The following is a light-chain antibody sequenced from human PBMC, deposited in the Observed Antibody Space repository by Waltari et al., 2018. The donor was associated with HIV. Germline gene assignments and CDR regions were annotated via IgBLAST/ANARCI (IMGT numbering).Light chain of an antibody. CDR3: VAWDDSLRGVL. CDR2: RNN. V-gene: IGLV1-47*01. CDR1: TSTIGSND. Sequence: SVLTQPPSASGTPGQRVTIPCSGSTSTIGSNDVFWYQHLPGAAPKLLIHRNNQRPSGVPARFSGSTSGTSASLAISGLRSEDEADYYCVAWDDSLRGVLFGGGTKVAVL. J-gene: IGLJ2*01.